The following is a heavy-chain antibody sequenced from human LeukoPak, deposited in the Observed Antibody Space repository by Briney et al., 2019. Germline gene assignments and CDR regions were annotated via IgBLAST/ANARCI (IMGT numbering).Heavy chain of an antibody. CDR3: ARRYSGSYPL. D-gene: IGHD1-26*01. Sequence: SETLSLTCTVSGDSISPYYWNWIRQPAGKGLEWIGRIYISGSTNYNPSLKSRVTISVDTSKNQFSLKLSSVTAADTAVYYCARRYSGSYPLWGQGTLVTVSS. J-gene: IGHJ4*02. CDR1: GDSISPYY. V-gene: IGHV4-4*07. CDR2: IYISGST.